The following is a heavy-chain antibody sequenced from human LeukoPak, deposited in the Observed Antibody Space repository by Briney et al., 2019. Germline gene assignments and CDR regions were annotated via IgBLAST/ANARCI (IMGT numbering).Heavy chain of an antibody. D-gene: IGHD1-26*01. J-gene: IGHJ6*02. Sequence: PGRSLRLSCAAAGFTFSSDGMHWVRQAPGKWLEWVSAISGSGGSTYYADSVKGRFTISRDNSKNTLYLQMNSLRAEDTAVYYCAKDPRGSYPYIDYYYYGMDVWGQGTTVTVSS. V-gene: IGHV3-23*01. CDR3: AKDPRGSYPYIDYYYYGMDV. CDR1: GFTFSSDG. CDR2: ISGSGGST.